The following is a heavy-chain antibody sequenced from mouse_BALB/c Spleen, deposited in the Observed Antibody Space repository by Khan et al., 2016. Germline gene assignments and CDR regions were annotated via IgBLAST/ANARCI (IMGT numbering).Heavy chain of an antibody. Sequence: EVQLVESGGGLVQPGGSLKLSCAASGFTFSTYAMSWVRQTPDKRLELVATINSNGGSTYYPYNVKGRFTISRDNAKNTLYLQMSSRQSGDKAMYNCATVRQAVDYWGQGTSVTVSA. CDR1: GFTFSTYA. V-gene: IGHV5-6-3*01. D-gene: IGHD2-14*01. CDR3: ATVRQAVDY. CDR2: INSNGGST. J-gene: IGHJ4*01.